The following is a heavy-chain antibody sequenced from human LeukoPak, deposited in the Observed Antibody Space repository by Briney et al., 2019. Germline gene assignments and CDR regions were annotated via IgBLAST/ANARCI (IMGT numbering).Heavy chain of an antibody. CDR2: IYYSGST. D-gene: IGHD1-26*01. CDR1: GGSVSSGSYY. Sequence: SETLSLTCTVSGGSVSSGSYYWSWIRQPPGKGLEWIGYIYYSGSTDYNPSLKSRVTISVDTSKNQFSLKLSSVTAADTAVYYFARESLSGSCFDYWGQGTLVTVSS. V-gene: IGHV4-61*01. CDR3: ARESLSGSCFDY. J-gene: IGHJ4*02.